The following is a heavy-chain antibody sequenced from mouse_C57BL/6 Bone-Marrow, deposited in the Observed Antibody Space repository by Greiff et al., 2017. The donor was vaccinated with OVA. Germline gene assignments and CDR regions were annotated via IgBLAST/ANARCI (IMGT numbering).Heavy chain of an antibody. J-gene: IGHJ4*01. CDR3: AREYEGYHGRGYYAMDY. CDR2: FYPRSGNT. V-gene: IGHV1-81*01. CDR1: GYTFTSYG. Sequence: QVQLKESGAELARPGASVKLSCKASGYTFTSYGICWVKQRTGQGLEWIGEFYPRSGNTYYNVKFKGKATLTADKSSSTAYMELRRLTSEDSAVYFCAREYEGYHGRGYYAMDYWGQGTSGTVSS. D-gene: IGHD2-3*01.